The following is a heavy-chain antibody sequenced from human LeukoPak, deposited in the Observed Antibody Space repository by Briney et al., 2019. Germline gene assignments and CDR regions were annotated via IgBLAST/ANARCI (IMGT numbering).Heavy chain of an antibody. J-gene: IGHJ6*03. CDR2: IYPGDSDT. D-gene: IGHD3-16*01. CDR1: GYSFTSYW. Sequence: GESLKISCKGSGYSFTSYWIGWVRQMPGKGLEWMGIIYPGDSDTRYSPSFQGQVTISADKSISTAYPQWSSLKASDTAMYYCARERGVYYYYMDVWGKGTTVTVSS. V-gene: IGHV5-51*01. CDR3: ARERGVYYYYMDV.